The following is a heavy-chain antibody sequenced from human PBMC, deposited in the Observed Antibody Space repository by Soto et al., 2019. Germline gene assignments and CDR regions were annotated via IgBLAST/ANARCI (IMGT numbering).Heavy chain of an antibody. CDR1: GGSFSGYY. CDR3: ARDFYSSSWGVNYYYGMDV. CDR2: INHSGST. Sequence: SETLSLTCAVYGGSFSGYYWTWIRQPPGTGLEWIGEINHSGSTNYNPSLKSRVTISVDTSKNQFSLKLSSVTAADTAVYYCARDFYSSSWGVNYYYGMDVWGQGTTVTVSS. J-gene: IGHJ6*02. D-gene: IGHD6-13*01. V-gene: IGHV4-34*01.